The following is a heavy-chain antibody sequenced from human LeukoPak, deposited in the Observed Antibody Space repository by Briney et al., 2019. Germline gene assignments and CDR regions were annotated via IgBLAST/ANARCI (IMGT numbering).Heavy chain of an antibody. CDR1: GFTFSGYG. J-gene: IGHJ4*02. D-gene: IGHD1-26*01. V-gene: IGHV3-33*01. CDR2: IWYDGSNK. Sequence: GGSLRLSCAASGFTFSGYGMHWVRQAPGKGLEWVAIIWYDGSNKYYADSVKGRFTISRDSSKTSLYLQMNSLRFEDTAVYYCARDLTSGSYRGYFDYWGQGTLVTVSS. CDR3: ARDLTSGSYRGYFDY.